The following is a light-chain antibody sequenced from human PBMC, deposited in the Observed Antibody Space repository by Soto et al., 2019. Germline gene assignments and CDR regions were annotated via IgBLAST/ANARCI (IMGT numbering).Light chain of an antibody. CDR3: QQYNNWPPPCT. CDR2: DAS. Sequence: PGDRVTITCRASQSISSWLAWYQQTPGQAPRLLIYDASARATGIPDRFSGSGFGTEFTLTITSLQSEDFALYYCQQYNNWPPPCTFGQGTKVDI. J-gene: IGKJ1*01. CDR1: QSISSW. V-gene: IGKV3-15*01.